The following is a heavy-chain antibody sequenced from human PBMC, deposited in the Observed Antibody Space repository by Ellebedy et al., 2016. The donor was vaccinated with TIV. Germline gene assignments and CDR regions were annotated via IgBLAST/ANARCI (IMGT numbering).Heavy chain of an antibody. CDR1: GFTFSSYS. Sequence: GESLKISCAASGFTFSSYSINWVRQAPGKGLEWVSSISSSSSYIYYADSVKGRFTISRDNAKNSLYLQMNSLRAEDTAVYYCARSYGSGFDAFDIWGQGTMVTVSS. CDR2: ISSSSSYI. CDR3: ARSYGSGFDAFDI. D-gene: IGHD3-10*01. J-gene: IGHJ3*02. V-gene: IGHV3-21*01.